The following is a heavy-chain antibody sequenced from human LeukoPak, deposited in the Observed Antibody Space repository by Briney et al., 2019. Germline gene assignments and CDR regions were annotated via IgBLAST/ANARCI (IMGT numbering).Heavy chain of an antibody. Sequence: GGSLRLSCAASGFTFSSYSMNWVRQAPGKGLEWVSAISGSGGSTYYADSVKGRFTISRDNSKNTLYLQMNSLRAEDTAVYYCAKVAFNLGISAFDYWGQGTLVTVSS. CDR1: GFTFSSYS. CDR3: AKVAFNLGISAFDY. CDR2: ISGSGGST. J-gene: IGHJ4*02. D-gene: IGHD7-27*01. V-gene: IGHV3-23*01.